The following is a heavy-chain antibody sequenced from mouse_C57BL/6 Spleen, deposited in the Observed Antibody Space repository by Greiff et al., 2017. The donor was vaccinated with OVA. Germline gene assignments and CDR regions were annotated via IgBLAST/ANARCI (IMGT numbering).Heavy chain of an antibody. CDR2: IYPRSGNT. CDR3: ARCGSSYETWCAY. Sequence: QVQLKESGAELARPGASVKLSCKASGYTFTSYGISWVKQRTGQGLEWIGEIYPRSGNTYYNEKFKGKATLTADKSSSTAYMELRSLTSEDSAVYFCARCGSSYETWCAYWGQGTLVTVSA. J-gene: IGHJ3*01. D-gene: IGHD1-1*01. V-gene: IGHV1-81*01. CDR1: GYTFTSYG.